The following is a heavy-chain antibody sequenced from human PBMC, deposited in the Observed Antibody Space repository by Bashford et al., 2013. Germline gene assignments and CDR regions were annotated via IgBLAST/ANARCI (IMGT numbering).Heavy chain of an antibody. J-gene: IGHJ4*02. CDR3: VQGGDYCLGPNS. D-gene: IGHD2/OR15-2a*01. Sequence: SETLSLTCAVYGGSFNGYFWSWIASPRKGLEWIGEINHSGSTNYNPSLKSRVTISVDKSKNQFSLELTSVTAADTAVYYCVQGGDYCLGPNSWGQGTLVTVSS. CDR2: INHSGST. V-gene: IGHV4-34*01. CDR1: GGSFNGYF.